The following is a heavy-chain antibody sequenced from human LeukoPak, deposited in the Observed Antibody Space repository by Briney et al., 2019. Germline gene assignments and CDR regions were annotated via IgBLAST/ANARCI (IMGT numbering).Heavy chain of an antibody. CDR2: INHSGST. Sequence: KPSETLSLTCAVYGGSFSGYYWSWIRQPPGKGPEWIGEINHSGSTNYNPSLKSRVTISVDTSKNQFSLKLSSVTAADTAVYYCARGIYYDSSGPDYWGQGTLVTVSS. CDR1: GGSFSGYY. V-gene: IGHV4-34*01. D-gene: IGHD3-22*01. J-gene: IGHJ4*02. CDR3: ARGIYYDSSGPDY.